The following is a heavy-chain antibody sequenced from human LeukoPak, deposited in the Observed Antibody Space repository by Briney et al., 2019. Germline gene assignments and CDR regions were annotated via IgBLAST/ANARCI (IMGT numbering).Heavy chain of an antibody. V-gene: IGHV5-51*01. CDR2: IYPGDSDT. Sequence: GESLKISCQGAGSRFTSYWIGWVRPMPGKGLEWMGIIYPGDSDTRYSPSFQGQVTISADKSISTAYLQWSSLKASDTAMYYCARQYSNSWYADYWGQGTLVTVSS. D-gene: IGHD6-13*01. J-gene: IGHJ4*02. CDR3: ARQYSNSWYADY. CDR1: GSRFTSYW.